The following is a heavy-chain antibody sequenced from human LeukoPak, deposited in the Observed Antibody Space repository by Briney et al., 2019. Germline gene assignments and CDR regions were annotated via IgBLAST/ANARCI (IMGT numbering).Heavy chain of an antibody. D-gene: IGHD3-22*01. CDR2: ITSSGETT. V-gene: IGHV3-23*01. J-gene: IGHJ4*02. CDR1: GFTFSIYA. CDR3: ARDRPNYYGANGHYYRREGDY. Sequence: GGSLRLSXAASGFTFSIYAMSWVRQAPGKGPEWVSSITSSGETTYYAGSVKGQFTISRDNSKNTVYLQMNSLRAEDTAVYYCARDRPNYYGANGHYYRREGDYWGQGTLVTVSS.